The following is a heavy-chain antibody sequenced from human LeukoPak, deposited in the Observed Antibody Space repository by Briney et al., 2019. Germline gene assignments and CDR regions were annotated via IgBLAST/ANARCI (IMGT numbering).Heavy chain of an antibody. V-gene: IGHV4-59*01. J-gene: IGHJ4*02. Sequence: SETLSLTCTVSGGSISSYYWSWIRQPPGKGLEWIGYIYYSGSTHYNPSLKSRVTISVDTSKNQFSLKLSSVTAADTAVYYCARYSGYDLTLYYFDYWGQGTLVTVSS. CDR1: GGSISSYY. CDR3: ARYSGYDLTLYYFDY. D-gene: IGHD5-12*01. CDR2: IYYSGST.